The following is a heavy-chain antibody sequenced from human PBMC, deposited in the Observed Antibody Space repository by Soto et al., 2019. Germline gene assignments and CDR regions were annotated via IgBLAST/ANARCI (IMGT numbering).Heavy chain of an antibody. CDR3: ARGYGSGSYQRYYIDY. CDR2: IYYSGST. D-gene: IGHD3-10*01. Sequence: SETLSLTCSVSGGSISSYYWSWIRQPPGKGLEWIGYIYYSGSTDYNPSLKSRVTISVDTSKNQFSLRLISVTAADTAVYYCARGYGSGSYQRYYIDYWGQGALVTVSS. J-gene: IGHJ4*02. CDR1: GGSISSYY. V-gene: IGHV4-59*01.